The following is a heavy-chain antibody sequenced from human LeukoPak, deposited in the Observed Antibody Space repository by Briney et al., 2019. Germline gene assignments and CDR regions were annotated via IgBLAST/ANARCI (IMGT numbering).Heavy chain of an antibody. J-gene: IGHJ4*02. CDR3: TTDTGSPKPYYFDY. CDR2: IKSNDGGTT. V-gene: IGHV3-15*05. Sequence: GGSLRLSCAASGFKFSNMWMRWVRQAPGKGLEWVGRIKSNDGGTTEYAAPVKGRFTISRDDSQNTLYLQINNLKTEDTSVYYCTTDTGSPKPYYFDYWGQGALVTVSS. CDR1: GFKFSNMW. D-gene: IGHD1-26*01.